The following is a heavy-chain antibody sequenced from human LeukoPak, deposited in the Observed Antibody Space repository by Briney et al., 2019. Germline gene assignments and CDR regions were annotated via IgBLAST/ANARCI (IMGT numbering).Heavy chain of an antibody. CDR2: ISSSSSTI. D-gene: IGHD6-6*01. CDR3: ARDLAAPAAVVDY. Sequence: GGSLTLSCAASGFTFSSYSMNWVRQAPGKGLEWVSYISSSSSTIYYADSVKGRFTISRDNAKNSLYLQMNSLRAEDTAVYYCARDLAAPAAVVDYWGQGTLVTVSS. J-gene: IGHJ4*02. V-gene: IGHV3-48*04. CDR1: GFTFSSYS.